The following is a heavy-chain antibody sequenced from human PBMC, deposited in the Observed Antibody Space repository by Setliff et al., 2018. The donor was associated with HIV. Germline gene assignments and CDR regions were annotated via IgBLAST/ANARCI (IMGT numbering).Heavy chain of an antibody. CDR1: GGSITGYY. V-gene: IGHV4-39*02. Sequence: SETLSLTCTVSGGSITGYYWGWIRQPPGMGLEWIGGVYYTGSTYYNPSLKSRVTISVDTSKNHFSLKLSSVTAADTAVYYCARDYCSGGSCVDAFDIWGQGTMVTVSS. CDR2: VYYTGST. CDR3: ARDYCSGGSCVDAFDI. J-gene: IGHJ3*02. D-gene: IGHD2-15*01.